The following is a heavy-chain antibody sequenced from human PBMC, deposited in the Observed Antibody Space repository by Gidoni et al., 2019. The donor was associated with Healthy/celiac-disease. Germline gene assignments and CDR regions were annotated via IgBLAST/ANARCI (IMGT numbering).Heavy chain of an antibody. J-gene: IGHJ4*02. V-gene: IGHV3-23*01. CDR1: GFTFSSYA. CDR2: IRGSGGST. Sequence: EVHLLESGGGLVHRGWSLRLSCAASGFTFSSYAISWVRQAPRKGLEWVSAIRGSGGSTYYADSVKGRFTISRDNSKNTLYLQMNSLRAEDTAVYYCAKEGDGYNPYFDYWGQGTMVTVSS. CDR3: AKEGDGYNPYFDY. D-gene: IGHD5-12*01.